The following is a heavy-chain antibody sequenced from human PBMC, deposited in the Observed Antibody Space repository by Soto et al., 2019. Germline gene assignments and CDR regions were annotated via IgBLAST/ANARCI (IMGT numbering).Heavy chain of an antibody. CDR1: GYTFTSYA. D-gene: IGHD3-3*02. V-gene: IGHV1-18*01. J-gene: IGHJ5*02. CDR2: ISAYNGNT. CDR3: ARDSPPIAS. Sequence: QVQLVQSGAEVKKPGASVKVSCKASGYTFTSYAISWVRQAPGQGLEWMGWISAYNGNTNYAQNLKGRVTMTTDTSTRTAYIELRSLGSEDTAVYYCARDSPPIASWGQGTLVTVSS.